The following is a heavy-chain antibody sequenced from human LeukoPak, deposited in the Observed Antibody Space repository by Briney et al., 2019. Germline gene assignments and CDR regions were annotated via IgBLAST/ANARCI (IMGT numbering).Heavy chain of an antibody. CDR2: IYYSGST. CDR3: AAMGVEVY. J-gene: IGHJ4*02. D-gene: IGHD3-16*01. V-gene: IGHV4-39*01. Sequence: PSETLSLTRTVSVDSISSSSYYCGWIRQPPGKGLGWIGSIYYSGSTYYNPSLKSRVTISVDTSKNQFSLKLSSVTAADSAVYYCAAMGVEVYWGQGTLVTVSS. CDR1: VDSISSSSYY.